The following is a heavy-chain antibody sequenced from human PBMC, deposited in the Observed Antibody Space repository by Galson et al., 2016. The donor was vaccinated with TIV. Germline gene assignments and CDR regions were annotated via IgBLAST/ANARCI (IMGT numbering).Heavy chain of an antibody. J-gene: IGHJ4*02. CDR3: ARNRGYSVTGDFDF. CDR1: GGIFRTNA. D-gene: IGHD5/OR15-5a*01. CDR2: IFAIFGIA. V-gene: IGHV1-69*13. Sequence: SVKVSCKASGGIFRTNAISWVRQAPGQGLEWMGGIFAIFGIANYAQKFQGRVTITADESTSTAYMELSSLRSEETAVYYCARNRGYSVTGDFDFWGQGTLVTVSS.